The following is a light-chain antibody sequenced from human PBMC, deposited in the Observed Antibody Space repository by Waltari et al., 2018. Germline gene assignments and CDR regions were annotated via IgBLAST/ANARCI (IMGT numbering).Light chain of an antibody. J-gene: IGLJ3*02. V-gene: IGLV2-23*01. CDR2: EGS. CDR3: CSYAGSSNWV. CDR1: SSDVGSYNL. Sequence: QSALTQPASVSGSPGQSITISCTGTSSDVGSYNLVSWYQQHPGKAPKLMVYEGSKRPSVVSNRFSCSKSGITASLTIPGLQAEVEADYYCCSYAGSSNWVFGGGTKLTVL.